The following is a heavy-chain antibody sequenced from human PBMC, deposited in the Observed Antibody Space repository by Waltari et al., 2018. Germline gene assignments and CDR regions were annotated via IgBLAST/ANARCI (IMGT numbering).Heavy chain of an antibody. CDR2: RSSGGSNK. Sequence: QVQLVESGGGVVQPGRSLRLSCAASGFTFSSDSMHWVRQAAGKGLEWGAVRSSGGSNKFYVDSVKGRFTISRDNSKNTLYLQVNSLRTEDTAVYYCAKDDGSGGAFDIWGQGTMVTVSS. CDR1: GFTFSSDS. J-gene: IGHJ3*02. V-gene: IGHV3-30*18. CDR3: AKDDGSGGAFDI. D-gene: IGHD6-19*01.